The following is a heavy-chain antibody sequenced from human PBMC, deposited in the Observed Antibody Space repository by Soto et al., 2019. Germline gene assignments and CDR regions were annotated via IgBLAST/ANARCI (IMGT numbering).Heavy chain of an antibody. CDR1: GGSISSGDFY. J-gene: IGHJ5*02. Sequence: SETLSLTCTVSGGSISSGDFYWSWIRQPPGRGLEWIGYTSYGGSTYYNTSLKSRVTISVDTSKNQFSLKLNSVTAADTAVYYCARGGPTGGSYKYNWFDPWGQGTLVTVSS. V-gene: IGHV4-30-4*01. CDR3: ARGGPTGGSYKYNWFDP. D-gene: IGHD2-15*01. CDR2: TSYGGST.